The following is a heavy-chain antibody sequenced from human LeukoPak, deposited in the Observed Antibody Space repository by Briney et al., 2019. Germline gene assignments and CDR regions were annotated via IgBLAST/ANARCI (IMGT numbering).Heavy chain of an antibody. CDR2: ISGSGGST. D-gene: IGHD5-18*01. V-gene: IGHV3-23*01. CDR3: AKSGKGYSYVVYYFDY. CDR1: GFTFSSYV. Sequence: GASLRLSCAASGFTFSSYVMSWVRQAPGKGLEWVSAISGSGGSTYYADSVKGRFTISRDNPKNTLYLQMNSLRAEDTAVYYCAKSGKGYSYVVYYFDYWGQGTLVTVSS. J-gene: IGHJ4*02.